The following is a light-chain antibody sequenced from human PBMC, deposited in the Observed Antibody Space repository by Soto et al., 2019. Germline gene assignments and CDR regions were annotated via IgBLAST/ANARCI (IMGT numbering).Light chain of an antibody. CDR3: QQYGSSPLVS. CDR2: DAS. Sequence: EIVLTQSPGTLSLSPGERATLSCRASQSVNSNYLAWYQQKPGQAPRLLIYDASTRVAGIPDRFSGSGSGTDFTLTVSRLEPEDFAIYYCQQYGSSPLVSFGGETKVEIK. J-gene: IGKJ4*01. V-gene: IGKV3-20*01. CDR1: QSVNSNY.